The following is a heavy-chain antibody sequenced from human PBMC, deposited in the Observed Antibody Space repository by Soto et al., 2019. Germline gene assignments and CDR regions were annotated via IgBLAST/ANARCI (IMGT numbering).Heavy chain of an antibody. Sequence: SETLSLTCTVSGGPISSSSYYWGWIRQPPGKGLEWIGSIYYSGSTYYNPSLKSRVTISVDTSKNQFSLKLSSVTAADTAVYYCARHQKFTYYYDSSGYYFDYWGQGTLVTVSS. D-gene: IGHD3-22*01. CDR3: ARHQKFTYYYDSSGYYFDY. CDR1: GGPISSSSYY. V-gene: IGHV4-39*01. J-gene: IGHJ4*02. CDR2: IYYSGST.